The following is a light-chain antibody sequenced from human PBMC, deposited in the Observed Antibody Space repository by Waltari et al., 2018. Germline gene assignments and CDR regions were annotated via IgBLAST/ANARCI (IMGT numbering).Light chain of an antibody. CDR1: SSNVGTYNY. Sequence: QSALTQPRSVSGSPGQSVTISCTGTSSNVGTYNYVSWYQQLPGKAPKLMIADVFKRPAGGPDRFSGSKSGYTASLTISGLQAEDEADYYCCSYAGTYRWVFGGGTKVTVL. J-gene: IGLJ3*02. CDR3: CSYAGTYRWV. V-gene: IGLV2-11*01. CDR2: DVF.